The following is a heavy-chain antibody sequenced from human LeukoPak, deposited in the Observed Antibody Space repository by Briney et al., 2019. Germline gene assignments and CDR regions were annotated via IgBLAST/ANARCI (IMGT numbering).Heavy chain of an antibody. J-gene: IGHJ4*02. V-gene: IGHV3-33*03. CDR2: IWYDGSNK. Sequence: PGGSLRLSCAASGFTFSSYGMHWVRQAPGKGLEWVAVIWYDGSNKYYADSVKGRFIISRDNTKNTLYLQMNSLRAEDTVVYYCTSPESSSSLACDHWGQGTLVTVSS. CDR3: TSPESSSSLACDH. D-gene: IGHD2-2*01. CDR1: GFTFSSYG.